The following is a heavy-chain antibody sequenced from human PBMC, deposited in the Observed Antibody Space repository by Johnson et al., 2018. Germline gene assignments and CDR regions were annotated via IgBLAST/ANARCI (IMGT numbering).Heavy chain of an antibody. D-gene: IGHD2/OR15-2a*01. J-gene: IGHJ3*02. CDR1: GFTFSSYG. V-gene: IGHV3-30*03. CDR3: ARDEGKEYGESPTSDAFDI. CDR2: ISYDGSNK. Sequence: QVQLVESGGGVVQPGRSLRLSCAASGFTFSSYGMHWVRQAPGKGLEWVAVISYDGSNKYYADSVKGRFTISRDNSKNTLYLQMNSLRAEETAVYYCARDEGKEYGESPTSDAFDIWGQGTMVTVSS.